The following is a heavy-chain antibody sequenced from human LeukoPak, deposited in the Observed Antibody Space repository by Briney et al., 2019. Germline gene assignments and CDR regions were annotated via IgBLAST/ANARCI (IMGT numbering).Heavy chain of an antibody. Sequence: EGSLRLSCAASGFTFSSYAMSWVRQAPGKGLEWVSAISGTGGSTYYADSVKGRFTISRDNSKNTLYVQVNSLRAEDTAVYYCAKETGYYYGSGSPRAFDIWGQGTMVTVSS. CDR1: GFTFSSYA. CDR2: ISGTGGST. CDR3: AKETGYYYGSGSPRAFDI. D-gene: IGHD3-10*01. J-gene: IGHJ3*02. V-gene: IGHV3-23*01.